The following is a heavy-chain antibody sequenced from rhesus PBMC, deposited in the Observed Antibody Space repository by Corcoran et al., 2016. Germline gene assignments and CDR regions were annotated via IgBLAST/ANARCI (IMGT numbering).Heavy chain of an antibody. CDR1: GGSISSNY. J-gene: IGHJ5-1*01. D-gene: IGHD1-44*02. CDR3: ARHGGSYRRRFDV. V-gene: IGHV4S11*01. CDR2: IYCSGSST. Sequence: QVQLQESGPGLVKPLETLSLTCAVSGGSISSNYWSWIRQAPGKGLGWMGVIYCSGSSTHSNPYRKSRVTLSVDTSKTQLALKRSSVPAADTAVDYCARHGGSYRRRFDVWGPGVLVTVSS.